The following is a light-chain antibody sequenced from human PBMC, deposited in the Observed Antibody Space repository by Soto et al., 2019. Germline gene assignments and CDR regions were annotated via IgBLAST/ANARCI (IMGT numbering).Light chain of an antibody. CDR1: QGISNE. CDR2: DAF. J-gene: IGKJ3*01. CDR3: LQYTTHPFT. V-gene: IGKV1-16*01. Sequence: DIPMTQSPSSLSASVGDRVTITCRASQGISNELTWFQQKPGKTPKSLVYDAFTLQSGVPSRFSGSGFGTNFTLTISSLQPEDFATYYCLQYTTHPFTFGPGTKVDVK.